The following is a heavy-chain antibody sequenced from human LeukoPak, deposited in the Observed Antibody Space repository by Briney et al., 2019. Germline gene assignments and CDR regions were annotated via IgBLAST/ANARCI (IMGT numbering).Heavy chain of an antibody. D-gene: IGHD3-22*01. CDR2: FDPEDGVT. CDR3: ARAYYDNRGYLNYFDP. J-gene: IGHJ5*02. Sequence: ASVKVSRKVSGYTLTELSIHWVRQLPGKGLEWMGGFDPEDGVTIYAPEFQDRVTMTEDTSSDTAYMELSSLRSEDTAVYYCARAYYDNRGYLNYFDPWGQGTLVTVSS. V-gene: IGHV1-24*01. CDR1: GYTLTELS.